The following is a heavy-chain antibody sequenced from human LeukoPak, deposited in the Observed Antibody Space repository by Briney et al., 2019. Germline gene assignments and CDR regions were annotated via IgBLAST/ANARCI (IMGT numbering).Heavy chain of an antibody. D-gene: IGHD1-14*01. Sequence: SETLSLTCTVSGGSISSHYWSWIRQPPGKGLEWIGYIYYSGSTNYNPSLKSRVTISVDTSKNQFSLKLSSVTAADTAVYYCARDTWEPFDYWGQGTLVTVSS. V-gene: IGHV4-59*11. J-gene: IGHJ4*02. CDR3: ARDTWEPFDY. CDR2: IYYSGST. CDR1: GGSISSHY.